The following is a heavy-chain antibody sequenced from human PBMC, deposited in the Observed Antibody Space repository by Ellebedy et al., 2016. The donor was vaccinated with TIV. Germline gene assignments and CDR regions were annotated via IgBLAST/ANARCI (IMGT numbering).Heavy chain of an antibody. J-gene: IGHJ4*02. CDR2: ISWNGGTT. CDR1: GFTFDDYT. V-gene: IGHV3-43*01. Sequence: GESLKISCAASGFTFDDYTMHWVRQTPGKGLELVSLISWNGGTTYYADSVKGRFTISRDNSENALYLQMNSLRAEDTALYYCAKDSPGKGFGEPVHWGQGTLVTVSS. CDR3: AKDSPGKGFGEPVH. D-gene: IGHD3-10*01.